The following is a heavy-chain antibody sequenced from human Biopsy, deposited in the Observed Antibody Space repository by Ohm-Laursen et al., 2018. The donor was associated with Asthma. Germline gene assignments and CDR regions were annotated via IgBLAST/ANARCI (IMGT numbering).Heavy chain of an antibody. J-gene: IGHJ6*02. CDR1: GASITSSAYY. Sequence: GTLSLTCPVSGASITSSAYYWGWIRQPPGKGLEWIGSMYYGETTYYNPSLESRVTVSADTSKIQFSLKLTSVTAADTAVYYCVRGSSSWHHGPFHYYYGLDVWGQGTTATVSS. D-gene: IGHD6-13*01. CDR2: MYYGETT. CDR3: VRGSSSWHHGPFHYYYGLDV. V-gene: IGHV4-39*01.